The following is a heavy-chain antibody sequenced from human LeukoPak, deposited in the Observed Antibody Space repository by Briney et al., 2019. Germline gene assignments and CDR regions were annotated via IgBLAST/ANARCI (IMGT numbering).Heavy chain of an antibody. V-gene: IGHV1-69*06. CDR1: GGTFSSYA. Sequence: GASVKVSCKASGGTFSSYAISWVRQAPGQGLEWMGGIIPIFGTANYAQKFQGRVTITADKSTSTAYMELSSLKSDDTAVYYCAREAAYYDLNGKGDDAFDLWGQGTMVIVSS. J-gene: IGHJ3*01. D-gene: IGHD3-22*01. CDR2: IIPIFGTA. CDR3: AREAAYYDLNGKGDDAFDL.